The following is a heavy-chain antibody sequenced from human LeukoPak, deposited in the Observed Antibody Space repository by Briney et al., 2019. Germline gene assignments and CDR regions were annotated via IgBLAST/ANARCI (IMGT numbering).Heavy chain of an antibody. D-gene: IGHD5-18*01. CDR1: GFTFSSYA. CDR2: ISGSGGST. Sequence: GGSLRLSCAASGFTFSSYAMSWVRQAPGKGLEWVSAISGSGGSTYYADSVKGRFTISRDNSKNTLYLQMNSLRAENTAVYYCAKPGYSYGLGYWGQGTLVTVSS. CDR3: AKPGYSYGLGY. V-gene: IGHV3-23*01. J-gene: IGHJ4*02.